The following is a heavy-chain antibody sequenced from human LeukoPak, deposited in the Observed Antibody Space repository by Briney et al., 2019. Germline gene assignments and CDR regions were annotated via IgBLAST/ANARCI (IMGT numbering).Heavy chain of an antibody. CDR2: IIPIFGTA. Sequence: GASVKVSCKASGGTFSSYAISWVRQAPGQGLEWMGGIIPIFGTANYAQKFQGRVTITADESTSTAYMELSSLRSEDTAVYYCARDPRGYSYGPPDEPSHYYYYYGIDVWGKGTTVTVSS. V-gene: IGHV1-69*13. D-gene: IGHD5-18*01. J-gene: IGHJ6*04. CDR3: ARDPRGYSYGPPDEPSHYYYYYGIDV. CDR1: GGTFSSYA.